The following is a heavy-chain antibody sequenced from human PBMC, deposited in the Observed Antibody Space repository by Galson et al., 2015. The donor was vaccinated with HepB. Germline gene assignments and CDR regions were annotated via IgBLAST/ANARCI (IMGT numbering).Heavy chain of an antibody. J-gene: IGHJ6*03. V-gene: IGHV1-3*01. CDR2: INAGNGNT. D-gene: IGHD4-17*01. CDR1: GYTFTSYA. Sequence: SVKVSCKASGYTFTSYAMHWVRQAPGQRLEWMGWINAGNGNTKYSQKFQGRVTITRDTSASTAYMELSSLRSEDTAVYYCAREGSSVTTVYYYYMDVWGKGTTVTVSS. CDR3: AREGSSVTTVYYYYMDV.